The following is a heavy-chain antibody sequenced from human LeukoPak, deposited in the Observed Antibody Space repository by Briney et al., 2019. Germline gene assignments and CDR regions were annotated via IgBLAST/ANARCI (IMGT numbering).Heavy chain of an antibody. D-gene: IGHD2-2*02. J-gene: IGHJ4*02. Sequence: GGSLRLSCAVSGFTFTSFSMSWVRQVPGKGLEWVATIRPGGSETYYVDSVKDRFTISRDNARNSLYLQMNSLRAEDTAMHYCARAMFEPDYTDIYRPFAYWGPGTLVTVSS. CDR3: ARAMFEPDYTDIYRPFAY. CDR1: GFTFTSFS. CDR2: IRPGGSET. V-gene: IGHV3-7*01.